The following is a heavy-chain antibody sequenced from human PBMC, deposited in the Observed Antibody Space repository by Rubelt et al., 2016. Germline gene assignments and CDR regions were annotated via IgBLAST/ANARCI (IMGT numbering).Heavy chain of an antibody. CDR2: IYHSGST. CDR3: ATHSPANDY. Sequence: QEPLQESGPGLVKPSETLSLTCTVSDASISSYYWSWIRQPPGKGLEWIGSIYHSGSTYYNSSLTSRVTISVDTSKNPFSLKRSSVTAADTAVYYCATHSPANDYWGQGTLVTVSS. D-gene: IGHD2-15*01. J-gene: IGHJ4*02. CDR1: DASISSYY. V-gene: IGHV4-59*04.